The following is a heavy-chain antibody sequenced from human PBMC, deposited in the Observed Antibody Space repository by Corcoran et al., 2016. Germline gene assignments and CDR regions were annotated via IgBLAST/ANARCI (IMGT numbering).Heavy chain of an antibody. Sequence: QVQLVESGGGVVQPGRSLRLSCAASGFTFSSYGMHWVRQAPGKGLEWVAVISYDGSNKYYADSVKGRFTISRDNSKNTLYLQMNSLRAEDTAVYYCAKDLGYCTNGVCSYYYYGMDVWAKGPRSPSP. D-gene: IGHD2-8*01. CDR2: ISYDGSNK. V-gene: IGHV3-30*18. CDR1: GFTFSSYG. J-gene: IGHJ6*02. CDR3: AKDLGYCTNGVCSYYYYGMDV.